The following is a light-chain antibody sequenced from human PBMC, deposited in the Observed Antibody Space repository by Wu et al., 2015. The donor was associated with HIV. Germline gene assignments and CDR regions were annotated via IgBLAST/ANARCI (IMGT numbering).Light chain of an antibody. CDR1: QSVSRN. CDR3: HQYNNWPWT. V-gene: IGKV3-15*01. Sequence: IVMTQSPGTLSVSPGERATLTCRASQSVSRNLAWYQQKPGQAPRLLMYGASTRATGIPARFSGSGSRTEFTLTISSLQSEDFVVYYCHQYNNWPWTSGQGTKVDIK. CDR2: GAS. J-gene: IGKJ1*01.